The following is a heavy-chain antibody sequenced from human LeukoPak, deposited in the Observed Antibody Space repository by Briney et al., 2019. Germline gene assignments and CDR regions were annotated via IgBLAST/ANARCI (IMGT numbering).Heavy chain of an antibody. J-gene: IGHJ3*02. Sequence: PGGSLRLSCAASGFTFSSYAMSWVRQAPGKGLEWVSAISGSGGSIYYADSVKGRFTISRDNSKNTLYLQMNSLRAEDTAVYYCAKPPRITIFGVADAFDIWGQGTMVTVSS. CDR1: GFTFSSYA. V-gene: IGHV3-23*01. CDR2: ISGSGGSI. CDR3: AKPPRITIFGVADAFDI. D-gene: IGHD3-3*01.